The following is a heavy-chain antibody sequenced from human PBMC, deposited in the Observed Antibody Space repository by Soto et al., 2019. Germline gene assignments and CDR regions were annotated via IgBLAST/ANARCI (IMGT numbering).Heavy chain of an antibody. V-gene: IGHV1-46*01. CDR2: VNPSYGDT. CDR1: GYTFTFYY. Sequence: QVQLVQSGAEVRKPGASVRISCKASGYTFTFYYIHWVRQAPGQGLEWMGTVNPSYGDTAYSQKFQGRVTLTRDTSTTTVYMDLSSLRSEDTAVYFCARGSEVASRHLFDFGGQGSLVSVSS. D-gene: IGHD6-6*01. CDR3: ARGSEVASRHLFDF. J-gene: IGHJ5*01.